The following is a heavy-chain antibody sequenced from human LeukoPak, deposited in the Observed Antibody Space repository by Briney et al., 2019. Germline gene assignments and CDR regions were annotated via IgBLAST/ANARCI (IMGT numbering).Heavy chain of an antibody. CDR1: GYTFTIYP. CDR2: INTNTGNP. D-gene: IGHD1-26*01. CDR3: ARVVGPFVLDAFDI. J-gene: IGHJ3*02. Sequence: GASVKVSCKASGYTFTIYPTNWVRQAPGQGLEWMGWINTNTGNPTYAQGFTGRFVFSLDTSVSTAYLQISSLKAEDTAVYYCARVVGPFVLDAFDIWGQGTMVTVSS. V-gene: IGHV7-4-1*02.